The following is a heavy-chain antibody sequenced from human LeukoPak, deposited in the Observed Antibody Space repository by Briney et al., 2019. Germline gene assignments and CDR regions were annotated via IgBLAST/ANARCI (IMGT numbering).Heavy chain of an antibody. Sequence: PSETLSLTCAVSGGSISSGGYSWSWIRQPPGKGLEWIGYIYYSGSTYYNPSLKSRVTISVDTSKNQFSLKLSSVTAADTAVYYCARLDYPYFDYWGQGTLVTVSS. CDR2: IYYSGST. V-gene: IGHV4-30-4*07. J-gene: IGHJ4*02. CDR1: GGSISSGGYS. CDR3: ARLDYPYFDY. D-gene: IGHD4-11*01.